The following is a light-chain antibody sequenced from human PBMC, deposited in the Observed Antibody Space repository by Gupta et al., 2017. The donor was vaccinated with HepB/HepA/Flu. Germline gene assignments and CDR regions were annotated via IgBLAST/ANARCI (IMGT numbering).Light chain of an antibody. CDR3: QQSNSIPPT. Sequence: DIQMTQSPSSLSASVGDRVTITCRASQSITIYLNWYQLKPGKAPKLLIYAASSLQSGVPSRFSGSGFGTDFSLTINSLQPEDFATYYCQQSNSIPPTFGGGTKVEIK. J-gene: IGKJ4*01. CDR2: AAS. V-gene: IGKV1-39*01. CDR1: QSITIY.